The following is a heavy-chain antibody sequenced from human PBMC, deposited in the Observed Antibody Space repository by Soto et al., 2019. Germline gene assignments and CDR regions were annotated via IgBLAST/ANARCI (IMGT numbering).Heavy chain of an antibody. V-gene: IGHV3-33*01. D-gene: IGHD3-3*01. CDR3: AREPNKYDFWSGYRPYYMDV. Sequence: GGSLRLSCAASGFTFSSYCMHWVRQAPGKGLEWVAVIWYDGSNKYYADSVKGRFTISRDNSKNTLYLQMNSLRAEDTAVYYCAREPNKYDFWSGYRPYYMDVWGKGTTVTVSS. J-gene: IGHJ6*03. CDR1: GFTFSSYC. CDR2: IWYDGSNK.